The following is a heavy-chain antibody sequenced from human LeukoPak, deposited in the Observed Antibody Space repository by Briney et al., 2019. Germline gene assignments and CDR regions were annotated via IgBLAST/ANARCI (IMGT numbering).Heavy chain of an antibody. Sequence: GGSPRLSCAASGFTFSSYSMNWVRQAPGKGLEWVSSISSSSSYIYYADSVKGRFTISRDNAKNSLYLQMNSLRAEDTAVYYCARDMVRGAHSPFDPWGQGTLVTVSS. CDR2: ISSSSSYI. CDR3: ARDMVRGAHSPFDP. V-gene: IGHV3-21*01. J-gene: IGHJ5*02. CDR1: GFTFSSYS. D-gene: IGHD3-10*01.